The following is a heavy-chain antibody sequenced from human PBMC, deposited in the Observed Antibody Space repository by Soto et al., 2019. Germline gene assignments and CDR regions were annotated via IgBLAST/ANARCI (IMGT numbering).Heavy chain of an antibody. D-gene: IGHD6-6*01. Sequence: ASVKVSCKASGGTFSSYAISWVRQAPGQGLEWMGGIIPIFGTANYAQKFQGRVTITADESTSTAYMELSSLRSEDTAVYYCARSSAEYSSSSGWFDPWGQGTLVTVSS. CDR3: ARSSAEYSSSSGWFDP. V-gene: IGHV1-69*13. J-gene: IGHJ5*02. CDR2: IIPIFGTA. CDR1: GGTFSSYA.